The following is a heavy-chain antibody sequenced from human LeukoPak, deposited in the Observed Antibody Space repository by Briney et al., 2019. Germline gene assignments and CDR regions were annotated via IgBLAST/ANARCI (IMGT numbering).Heavy chain of an antibody. CDR1: GGSISSSSYY. CDR3: ARHGTFNYYDSSGYLGYFDY. D-gene: IGHD3-22*01. CDR2: IYYSGST. Sequence: SETLSLTCTVSGGSISSSSYYWGWIRQPPGKGLEWIGSIYYSGSTYYNPSLKSRATISVDTSKNQFSLKLSSVTAADTAVYYCARHGTFNYYDSSGYLGYFDYWGQGTLVTVSS. V-gene: IGHV4-39*01. J-gene: IGHJ4*02.